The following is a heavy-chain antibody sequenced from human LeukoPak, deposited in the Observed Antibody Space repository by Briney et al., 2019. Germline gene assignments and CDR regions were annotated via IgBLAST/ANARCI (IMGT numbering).Heavy chain of an antibody. D-gene: IGHD3-3*02. CDR2: TSGSGNTG. J-gene: IGHJ4*02. CDR3: ARCSFGVPGPPCSWIDS. Sequence: QPGGSLRLSCEASGFSFGDYEMIWVRQPPGKRLEWVAYTSGSGNTGYAADSVRGRFIMSRDNAKSSLNLQMTGLRVEDTALYYCARCSFGVPGPPCSWIDSWGQGTLVIVSS. V-gene: IGHV3-48*03. CDR1: GFSFGDYE.